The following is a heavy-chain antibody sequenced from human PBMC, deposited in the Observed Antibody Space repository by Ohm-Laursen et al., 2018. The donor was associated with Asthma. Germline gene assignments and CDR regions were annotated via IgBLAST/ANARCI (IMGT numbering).Heavy chain of an antibody. V-gene: IGHV3-30*18. CDR2: ISYDGSNK. CDR1: GFTFSSYG. CDR3: AKDMVAYYDFWSGYYNSLDY. J-gene: IGHJ4*02. D-gene: IGHD3-3*01. Sequence: SLRLSCSASGFTFSSYGMHWVRQAPGKGLEWVAVISYDGSNKYYADSVKGRFTISRDNSKNTLYLQMNSLRAEDTAVYYCAKDMVAYYDFWSGYYNSLDYWGQGTLVTVSS.